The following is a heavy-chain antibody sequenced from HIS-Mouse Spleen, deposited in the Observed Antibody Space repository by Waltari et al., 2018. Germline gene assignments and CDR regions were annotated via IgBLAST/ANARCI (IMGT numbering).Heavy chain of an antibody. V-gene: IGHV3-48*01. J-gene: IGHJ4*02. CDR2: ISSSSSTI. CDR1: GFTLSSDR. Sequence: EVQLVESGGGLVQPGGSLILSCAASGFTLSSDRLHWVRPAPGKGLEWVSYISSSSSTIYYADSVKGRFTISRDNAKNSLYLQMNSLRAEDTAVYYCARGPYIVGATTGIDYWGQGTLVTVSS. D-gene: IGHD1-26*01. CDR3: ARGPYIVGATTGIDY.